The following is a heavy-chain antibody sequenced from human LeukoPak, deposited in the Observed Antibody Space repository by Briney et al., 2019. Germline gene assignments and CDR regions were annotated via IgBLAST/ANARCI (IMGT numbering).Heavy chain of an antibody. V-gene: IGHV1-2*04. J-gene: IGHJ6*02. D-gene: IGHD6-19*01. CDR3: ASYIAVAGSDGNYYYYGMDV. CDR2: INPNSGGT. CDR1: GYTFTGYY. Sequence: ASVKVSCKASGYTFTGYYMHWVRQAPGQGLEWMGWINPNSGGTNYAQKFQGWVTMTRDTSISTAYMELSRLRSDDTAVYYCASYIAVAGSDGNYYYYGMDVWGQGTTVTVSS.